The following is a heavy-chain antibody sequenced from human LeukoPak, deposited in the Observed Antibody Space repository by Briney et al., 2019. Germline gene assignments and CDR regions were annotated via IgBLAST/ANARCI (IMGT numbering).Heavy chain of an antibody. CDR2: IWYDGSNK. D-gene: IGHD4-23*01. CDR1: GFTFSSYG. CDR3: ARDPNYGGNPDAFDI. J-gene: IGHJ3*02. V-gene: IGHV3-33*01. Sequence: GGSLGLSCAASGFTFSSYGMHWVRQAPGKGLEWVAVIWYDGSNKYYADSVKGRFTISRDNSKNTLYLQMNSLRAEDTAVYYCARDPNYGGNPDAFDIWGQGTMVTVSS.